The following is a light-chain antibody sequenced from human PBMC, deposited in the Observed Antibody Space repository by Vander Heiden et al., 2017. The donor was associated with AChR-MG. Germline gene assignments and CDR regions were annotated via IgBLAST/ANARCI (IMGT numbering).Light chain of an antibody. CDR2: DAS. J-gene: IGKJ2*01. CDR1: QSISSW. Sequence: DIQMTQSPSTLSASAGDRVTINCRASQSISSWLAWYQQKPGKAPKLLIYDASSLESGVPSRFSGSGSGTEFTLTISSLQPDDFATYYCQQYNSYSRAFGQGTKLEIK. V-gene: IGKV1-5*01. CDR3: QQYNSYSRA.